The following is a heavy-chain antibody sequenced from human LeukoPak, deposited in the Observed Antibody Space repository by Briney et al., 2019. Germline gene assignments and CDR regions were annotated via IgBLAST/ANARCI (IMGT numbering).Heavy chain of an antibody. CDR3: ATMPPRFKVVTAIHGY. V-gene: IGHV1-2*02. Sequence: ASVKVSCKASGYTFTGYYMHWVRQAPGQGLEWMGWINPNSGGTNYAQKFQGRVTMTRDTSISTAYMELSRLRSDDTAVYYCATMPPRFKVVTAIHGYWGQGTLVTVSS. CDR1: GYTFTGYY. D-gene: IGHD2-21*02. J-gene: IGHJ4*02. CDR2: INPNSGGT.